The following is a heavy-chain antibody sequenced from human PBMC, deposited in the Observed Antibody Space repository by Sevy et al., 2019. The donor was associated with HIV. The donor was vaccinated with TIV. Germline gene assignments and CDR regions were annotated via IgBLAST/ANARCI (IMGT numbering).Heavy chain of an antibody. D-gene: IGHD3-22*01. Sequence: ASVKVSCKVSGYTLTELSMHWLRQAPGKGLEWVGSFDPEDGETVYEHNFQGRVSMTEETSTDTAYMEVISLKFEDTAVYYSATTKDYYDSSGYPFDYWGQGTLVTVSS. J-gene: IGHJ4*02. CDR2: FDPEDGET. V-gene: IGHV1-24*01. CDR1: GYTLTELS. CDR3: ATTKDYYDSSGYPFDY.